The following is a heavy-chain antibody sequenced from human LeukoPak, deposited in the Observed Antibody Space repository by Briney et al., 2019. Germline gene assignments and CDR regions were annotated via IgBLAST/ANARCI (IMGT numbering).Heavy chain of an antibody. CDR3: ATYCDMLSGYTFDY. Sequence: SETLSLTCTVSGGSISRSNWWCWVRPPPGKGLEWIGVIHDTGSTNYSPPLKSRVTMSLDKSKNQFSLNLNSVTAADTAVYYCATYCDMLSGYTFDYWGQGTLVAVSS. J-gene: IGHJ4*02. D-gene: IGHD3-9*01. V-gene: IGHV4-4*02. CDR2: IHDTGST. CDR1: GGSISRSNW.